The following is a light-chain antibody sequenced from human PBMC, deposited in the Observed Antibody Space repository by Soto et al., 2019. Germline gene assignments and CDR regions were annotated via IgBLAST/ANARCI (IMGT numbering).Light chain of an antibody. CDR1: SSDVGGYNY. CDR3: SSYTSTNTVI. J-gene: IGLJ2*01. Sequence: QSVLTQPASVSGSPGQSITISYTGTSSDVGGYNYVSWYQHHPGKAPKLMIYDVSNRPSGVSNRFSGSKSGNTASLTISGLQAEDEADYYCSSYTSTNTVIFGGGTKLTVL. V-gene: IGLV2-14*03. CDR2: DVS.